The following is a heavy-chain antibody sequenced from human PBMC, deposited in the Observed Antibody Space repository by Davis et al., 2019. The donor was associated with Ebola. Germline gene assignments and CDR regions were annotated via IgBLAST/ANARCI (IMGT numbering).Heavy chain of an antibody. Sequence: ASVKVSCKASGYTFTSYGISWVRQAPGQGLVWMGWISAYNGNTNYAQKLQGRVTMTTDTSTSTAYMELRSLRSDDTAVYYCARDSKWIQLWFVDYWGQGTLVTVSS. CDR2: ISAYNGNT. CDR3: ARDSKWIQLWFVDY. J-gene: IGHJ4*02. D-gene: IGHD5-18*01. V-gene: IGHV1-18*01. CDR1: GYTFTSYG.